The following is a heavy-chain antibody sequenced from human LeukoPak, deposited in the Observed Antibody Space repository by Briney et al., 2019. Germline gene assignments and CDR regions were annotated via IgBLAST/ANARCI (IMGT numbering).Heavy chain of an antibody. D-gene: IGHD3-22*01. CDR3: ARDIYYDSSGSLKDIYYMDV. Sequence: SETLSLTCTVSGGSISSSSYSWGWIRQTRGKGLEWIGSIYYSVSTNYNPSLKSRVTISVDTSKNQFSLKLSPVTAADTAVYYCARDIYYDSSGSLKDIYYMDVWGKGTTVTVSS. CDR2: IYYSVST. CDR1: GGSISSSSYS. V-gene: IGHV4-39*07. J-gene: IGHJ6*03.